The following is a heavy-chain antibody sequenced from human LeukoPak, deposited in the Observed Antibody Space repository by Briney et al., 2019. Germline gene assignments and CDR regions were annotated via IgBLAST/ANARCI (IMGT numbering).Heavy chain of an antibody. CDR1: GFTFSSYS. Sequence: PGGSLRLSCAASGFTFSSYSMNWVRQAPGKGLEWVSYISSSSSTIYYADSVKGRFTISRDNAKNSLYLQMNSLRAEDTAVYYCARAQQFYYYMDVWGKGTTVTVSS. J-gene: IGHJ6*03. CDR2: ISSSSSTI. V-gene: IGHV3-48*01. CDR3: ARAQQFYYYMDV. D-gene: IGHD6-13*01.